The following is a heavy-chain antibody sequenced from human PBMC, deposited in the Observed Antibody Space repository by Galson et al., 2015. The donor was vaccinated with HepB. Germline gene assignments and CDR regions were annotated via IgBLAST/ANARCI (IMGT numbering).Heavy chain of an antibody. CDR3: ARDRDGYNSFDY. D-gene: IGHD5-24*01. J-gene: IGHJ4*02. V-gene: IGHV3-21*01. CDR1: GFTFSSYS. Sequence: SLRLSCAASGFTFSSYSMNWVRQAPGKGLEWVSSISSSSSYIYYADSVKGRFTISRDNAKNSLYLQMNSLRAEDTAVYYCARDRDGYNSFDYWGQGTLVTVSS. CDR2: ISSSSSYI.